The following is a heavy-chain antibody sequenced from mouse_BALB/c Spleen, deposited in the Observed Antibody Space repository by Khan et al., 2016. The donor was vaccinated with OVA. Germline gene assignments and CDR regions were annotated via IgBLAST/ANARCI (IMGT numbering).Heavy chain of an antibody. J-gene: IGHJ3*01. CDR3: ARHGRTSWVAY. Sequence: VQLQQSGPELMKPGASVKISCKSSGYSFTSYYIHWVKQSHGKTLEWIGYIDPFNGGSTYNQKFKGKATLTVDKYSSTAYMYLSSLTYEDSAVYYWARHGRTSWVAYWGQGTLGTVSA. CDR1: GYSFTSYY. CDR2: IDPFNGGS. V-gene: IGHV1-31*01. D-gene: IGHD1-1*01.